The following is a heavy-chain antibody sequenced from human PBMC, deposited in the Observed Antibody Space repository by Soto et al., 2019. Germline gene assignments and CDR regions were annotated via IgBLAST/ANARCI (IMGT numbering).Heavy chain of an antibody. CDR3: ARSYCGGDCPNNWFDP. D-gene: IGHD2-21*02. CDR2: INPSGGNT. Sequence: ASVKVSCKASGYTFTSYDINWVRQATGQGLEWMGWINPSGGNTAYAQKFQGRVTMTRDTSTSTVYMELGSLRSEDTAMYYCARSYCGGDCPNNWFDPWGQGTLVTVSS. CDR1: GYTFTSYD. V-gene: IGHV1-8*01. J-gene: IGHJ5*02.